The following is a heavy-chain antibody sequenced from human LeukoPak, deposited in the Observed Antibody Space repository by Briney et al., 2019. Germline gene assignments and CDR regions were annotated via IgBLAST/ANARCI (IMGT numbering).Heavy chain of an antibody. CDR1: GFTFSSYA. J-gene: IGHJ4*02. V-gene: IGHV3-30-3*01. Sequence: GGSLRLSCAASGFTFSSYAMHWVRQAPGKGLEWVAVISYDGSNKYYADSVKGRFTISRDNAKNSLYLQMNSLRAEDTAVYYCARDSFEYSSSRRGYWGQGTLVTASS. D-gene: IGHD6-6*01. CDR2: ISYDGSNK. CDR3: ARDSFEYSSSRRGY.